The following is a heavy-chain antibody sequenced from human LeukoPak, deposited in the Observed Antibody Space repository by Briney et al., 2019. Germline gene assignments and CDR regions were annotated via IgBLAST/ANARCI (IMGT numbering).Heavy chain of an antibody. J-gene: IGHJ6*04. D-gene: IGHD3-10*01. V-gene: IGHV3-66*02. CDR3: VGVETITMVRGASGDV. Sequence: GGSLRLSCTASGFSVSSNYMTWVRQAPGKGLEWVSVIHSGGRAYYADSVKGRFTTSRDNSKNTLDLQMNSLSVEDTAVYYCVGVETITMVRGASGDVWGKGTTVTVSS. CDR1: GFSVSSNY. CDR2: IHSGGRA.